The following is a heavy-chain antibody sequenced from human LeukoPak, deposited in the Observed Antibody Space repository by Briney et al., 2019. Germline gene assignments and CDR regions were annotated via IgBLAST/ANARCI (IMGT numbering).Heavy chain of an antibody. CDR2: INPNSGGT. J-gene: IGHJ5*02. D-gene: IGHD1-1*01. Sequence: GASLKVSCKASGYTFTGYYVHWVRQAPGQGLEWMGWINPNSGGTNYAQKFQGRVTMTRDTSISTAYMELSRLRSDDTAVYYCARVRVDGTNWFDPWGQGTLVTVSS. V-gene: IGHV1-2*02. CDR3: ARVRVDGTNWFDP. CDR1: GYTFTGYY.